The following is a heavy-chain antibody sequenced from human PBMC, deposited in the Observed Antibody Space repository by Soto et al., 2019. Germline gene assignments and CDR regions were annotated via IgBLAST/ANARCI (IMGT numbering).Heavy chain of an antibody. CDR2: ISGDSARR. CDR3: AKDIYGFGVLVAATVQFGR. V-gene: IGHV3-23*01. CDR1: GFTFSSYA. Sequence: EVQLLESGGGLVQPGGSLRLSCAASGFTFSSYAMSWVRQAPGKALEWVSGISGDSARRMYAAAVKGRFTISRDYSKSTLYLRMNSLRAEDTALYYCAKDIYGFGVLVAATVQFGRWGQGTLVTVSS. D-gene: IGHD2-15*01. J-gene: IGHJ4*02.